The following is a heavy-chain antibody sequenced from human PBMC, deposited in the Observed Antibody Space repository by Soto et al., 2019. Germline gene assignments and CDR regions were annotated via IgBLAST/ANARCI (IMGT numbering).Heavy chain of an antibody. V-gene: IGHV5-51*01. CDR1: GYSFPTFW. CDR2: IYPDDSDT. Sequence: PGESLKISCKGSGYSFPTFWIGWVRQVPGKGLEWMGIIYPDDSDTRYSPSFHGHVTIPVDKSISAVSLQWSSLEASDTAMYYCARLHLSTTSFVDYWGQGTLVTVSS. J-gene: IGHJ4*02. D-gene: IGHD2-2*01. CDR3: ARLHLSTTSFVDY.